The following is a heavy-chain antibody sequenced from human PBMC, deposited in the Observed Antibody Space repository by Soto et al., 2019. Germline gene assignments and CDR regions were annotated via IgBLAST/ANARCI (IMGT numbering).Heavy chain of an antibody. J-gene: IGHJ4*02. Sequence: SETLSLTCTVSGGSISSYYWSWIRQPPGKGLEWIGYIYYSGSTNYNPSLKSRVTISVDTSKNQFYLKLSSVTAADTAVYYCARNNPDEYGGNSDYWGQATLVTVSS. CDR1: GGSISSYY. V-gene: IGHV4-59*08. D-gene: IGHD4-17*01. CDR3: ARNNPDEYGGNSDY. CDR2: IYYSGST.